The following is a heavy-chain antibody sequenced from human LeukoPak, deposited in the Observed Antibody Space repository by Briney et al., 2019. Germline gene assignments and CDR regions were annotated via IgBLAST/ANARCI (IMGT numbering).Heavy chain of an antibody. D-gene: IGHD3-10*01. CDR1: GFTFSSYA. V-gene: IGHV3-30-3*01. CDR2: ISYDGSNK. CDR3: ARDIGSGSFDY. J-gene: IGHJ4*02. Sequence: PGGSLRLSCAASGFTFSSYAMHWVRQAPGKGLEWVAVISYDGSNKYYADSVKGRFTISRDNSKNTLYLQMNSLRAEDTAVYYCARDIGSGSFDYWGQGTLVTVSS.